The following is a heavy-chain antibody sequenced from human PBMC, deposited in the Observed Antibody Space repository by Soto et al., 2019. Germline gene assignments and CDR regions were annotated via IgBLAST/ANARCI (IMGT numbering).Heavy chain of an antibody. CDR3: AGGSGWLVTD. Sequence: EVHLVESGGGLVQPGGSLRLSCAASGFTFSSYWMNWVRQAPGKGLEWVASVKQDGSEKYYVDSVKGRFTISRDNARNSLYLQMNSLRVEDTAVYYCAGGSGWLVTDWGQGTLVTVSS. CDR2: VKQDGSEK. D-gene: IGHD6-19*01. J-gene: IGHJ4*02. V-gene: IGHV3-7*04. CDR1: GFTFSSYW.